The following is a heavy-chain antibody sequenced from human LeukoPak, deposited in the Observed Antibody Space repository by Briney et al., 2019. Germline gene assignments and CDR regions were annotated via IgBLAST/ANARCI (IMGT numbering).Heavy chain of an antibody. D-gene: IGHD4-23*01. CDR3: ARSFYGGNSDY. V-gene: IGHV4-61*03. CDR2: IHFSGST. Sequence: PSETLSLTCTVSGGSISSSNYYWGWIRQPPGKGLEWIGYIHFSGSTSYNPSLKSRVTISVDTSKNHFSLKLSSVTAADTAIYYCARSFYGGNSDYWGQGTLLTVSS. CDR1: GGSISSSNYY. J-gene: IGHJ4*02.